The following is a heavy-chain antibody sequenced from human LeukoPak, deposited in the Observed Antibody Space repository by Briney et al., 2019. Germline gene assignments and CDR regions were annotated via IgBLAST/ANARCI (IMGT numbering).Heavy chain of an antibody. J-gene: IGHJ4*02. CDR3: AKGRGYCTGGSCYSDY. D-gene: IGHD2-15*01. CDR1: GFTFSNYA. Sequence: GGSLRLSCTASGFTFSNYAMSWVRQAPGRGLEWVSTISGSDGSTYYADSVKGRFTISRDNSKNTLYLQMDSLRVEDTAIYYCAKGRGYCTGGSCYSDYWGQGTLVTVSS. V-gene: IGHV3-23*01. CDR2: ISGSDGST.